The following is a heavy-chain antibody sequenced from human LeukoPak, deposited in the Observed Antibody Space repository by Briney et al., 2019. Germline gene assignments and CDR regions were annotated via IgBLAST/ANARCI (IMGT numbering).Heavy chain of an antibody. V-gene: IGHV3-23*01. CDR2: ISGSGGST. CDR3: AKDSPRRDGYNFPTEDY. D-gene: IGHD5-24*01. CDR1: GFTFSSYG. Sequence: GGTLRLSCAASGFTFSSYGMSWVRQAPGKGLEWVSAISGSGGSTYYADSVKGRFTISRDNSKNTLYLQMNSLRAEDTAVYYCAKDSPRRDGYNFPTEDYWGQGTLVTVSS. J-gene: IGHJ4*02.